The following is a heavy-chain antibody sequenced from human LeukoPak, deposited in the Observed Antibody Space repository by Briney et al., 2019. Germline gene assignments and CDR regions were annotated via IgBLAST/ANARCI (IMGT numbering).Heavy chain of an antibody. Sequence: PGGSLRLSCAASGFTFSSYSMNWVRQAPGKGLERVSYISSSSSTIYYADSVKGRFTISRDNAKNSLYLQMNSLRAEDTAVYYCARRIAAAGNDAFDIWGQGTMVTVSS. CDR2: ISSSSSTI. D-gene: IGHD6-13*01. V-gene: IGHV3-48*01. CDR1: GFTFSSYS. CDR3: ARRIAAAGNDAFDI. J-gene: IGHJ3*02.